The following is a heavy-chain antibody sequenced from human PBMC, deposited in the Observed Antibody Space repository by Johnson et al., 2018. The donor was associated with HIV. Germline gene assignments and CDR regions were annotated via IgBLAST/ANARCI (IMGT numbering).Heavy chain of an antibody. CDR3: ATYSMRIRGGDGFDI. D-gene: IGHD5-24*01. J-gene: IGHJ3*02. CDR2: IRYDGSNK. CDR1: GFTFSGSA. Sequence: VHLVESGGGLVQPGGSLKLSCAASGFTFSGSAMHWVRQAPGKGLEWVAFIRYDGSNKYYADSVKGRFTISRDNSKNTLYLQMNNRRAEDTALYYCATYSMRIRGGDGFDIWGQGTMVTVSS. V-gene: IGHV3-30*02.